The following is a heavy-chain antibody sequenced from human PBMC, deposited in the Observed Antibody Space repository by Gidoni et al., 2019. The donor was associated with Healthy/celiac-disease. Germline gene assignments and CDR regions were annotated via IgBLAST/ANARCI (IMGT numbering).Heavy chain of an antibody. J-gene: IGHJ4*02. Sequence: QVQLVESGGGLVKPGGSLRLSCAAPGFTFSDYYMSWIRQAPGKGLEWVSYISSSSSYTNYADSVKGRFTISRDNAKNSLYLQMNSLRAEDTAVYYCARVGGYCSGGSCYSDYWGQGTLVTVSS. CDR2: ISSSSSYT. D-gene: IGHD2-15*01. CDR3: ARVGGYCSGGSCYSDY. CDR1: GFTFSDYY. V-gene: IGHV3-11*05.